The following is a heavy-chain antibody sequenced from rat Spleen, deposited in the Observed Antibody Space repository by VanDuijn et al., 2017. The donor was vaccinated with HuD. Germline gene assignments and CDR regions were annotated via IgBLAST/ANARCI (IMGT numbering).Heavy chain of an antibody. V-gene: IGHV5-58*01. CDR1: GFTFSKYW. CDR2: ISSDGVNT. Sequence: EVQLVETGGGLVQPGRSLKLSCVSSGFTFSKYWMYWVRQAPGKGLEWVSSISSDGVNTYYPDSVKGRFTISRDNAKSTLYLQMNSLRSEDTATYYCARRGYNNYFFDYWGQGVMVTVSS. D-gene: IGHD1-10*01. J-gene: IGHJ2*01. CDR3: ARRGYNNYFFDY.